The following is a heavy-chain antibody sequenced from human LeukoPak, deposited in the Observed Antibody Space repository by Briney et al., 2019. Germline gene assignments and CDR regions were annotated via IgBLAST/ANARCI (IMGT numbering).Heavy chain of an antibody. CDR1: GDSITSSDW. CDR2: IFHTGSI. CDR3: ARVSKSTFDY. V-gene: IGHV4-4*02. Sequence: SGTLSLTCDVSGDSITSSDWWNWVRQPPGKGLEWIGEIFHTGSINYNPSLQSRLILSVDRSKNQFSLRLASVTSADTAVYYCARVSKSTFDYWGQGTLVTVSS. J-gene: IGHJ4*02.